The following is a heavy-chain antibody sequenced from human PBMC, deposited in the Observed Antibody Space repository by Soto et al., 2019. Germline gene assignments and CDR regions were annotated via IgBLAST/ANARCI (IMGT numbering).Heavy chain of an antibody. D-gene: IGHD5-12*01. J-gene: IGHJ6*02. V-gene: IGHV1-18*01. CDR1: GYTFASYA. CDR3: ARDQIVATITGDYYYGMDV. CDR2: ISAYNGNT. Sequence: DSVKVSCKASGYTFASYAISWMRQAPGQGLEWMGWISAYNGNTNYAQKLQGRVTMTTDISTSTAYMELRSLRSDDTAVYYCARDQIVATITGDYYYGMDVWGQGTTVTVSS.